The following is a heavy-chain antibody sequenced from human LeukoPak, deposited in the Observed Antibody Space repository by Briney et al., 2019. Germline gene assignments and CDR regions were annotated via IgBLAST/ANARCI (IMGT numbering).Heavy chain of an antibody. Sequence: SETLSLTRTVSGGSISSSSYYWGWIRQPPGKGLEWIGSIYYSGTTHYNPALSGRVTISADTSNNHFSLKLNSVTAADTAVYFCARGAWIRGNYYNFDSWGQGALVTVSS. D-gene: IGHD1-26*01. V-gene: IGHV4-39*07. CDR1: GGSISSSSYY. CDR3: ARGAWIRGNYYNFDS. J-gene: IGHJ4*02. CDR2: IYYSGTT.